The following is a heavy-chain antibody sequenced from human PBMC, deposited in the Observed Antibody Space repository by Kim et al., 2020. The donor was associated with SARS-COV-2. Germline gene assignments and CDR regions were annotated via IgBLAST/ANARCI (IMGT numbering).Heavy chain of an antibody. Sequence: GGSLRLSCAAYGFTFDAYGMHWVRQAPGKGLEWVTLIWSDGSRDYYADSVKGRFTVSRDNSKSTVDLQMNSLRAEDTGIYFCARSLTSNHWYESYFDSWGQGIPVTVSS. V-gene: IGHV3-33*01. D-gene: IGHD1-1*01. CDR1: GFTFDAYG. J-gene: IGHJ4*02. CDR2: IWSDGSRD. CDR3: ARSLTSNHWYESYFDS.